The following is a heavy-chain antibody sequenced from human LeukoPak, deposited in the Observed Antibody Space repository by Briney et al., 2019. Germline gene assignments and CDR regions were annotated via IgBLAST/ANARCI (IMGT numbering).Heavy chain of an antibody. CDR3: ARDVTLWFGELFPSSFDY. CDR2: IKQDGSEK. J-gene: IGHJ4*02. D-gene: IGHD3-10*01. V-gene: IGHV3-7*01. CDR1: GFTFSSYG. Sequence: GGSLRLSCAASGFTFSSYGMHWVRQAPGKGLEWVANIKQDGSEKYYVDPVKGRFTISRDNAKNSLYLQMNGLRAEDTAVYYCARDVTLWFGELFPSSFDYWGQGTLVTVSS.